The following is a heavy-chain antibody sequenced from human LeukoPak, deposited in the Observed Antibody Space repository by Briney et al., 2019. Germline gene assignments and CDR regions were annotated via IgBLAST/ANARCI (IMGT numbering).Heavy chain of an antibody. CDR1: GFTFSSFA. CDR3: ARQVAAAAYFDY. Sequence: PGGSLRLSCAASGFTFSSFAVHWVRQAPGKGLECVSAISSNGGGTYYANSVKGRFTISRDNSKNTLYLQMGSLRAGDMAVYYCARQVAAAAYFDYWGQGTLVTVSS. CDR2: ISSNGGGT. V-gene: IGHV3-64*01. J-gene: IGHJ4*02. D-gene: IGHD6-13*01.